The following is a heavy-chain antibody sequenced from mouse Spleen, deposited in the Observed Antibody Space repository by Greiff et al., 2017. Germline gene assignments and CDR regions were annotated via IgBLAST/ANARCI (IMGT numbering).Heavy chain of an antibody. D-gene: IGHD2-3*01. V-gene: IGHV1-7*01. CDR3: AKIYDGYWYFDV. J-gene: IGHJ1*01. CDR1: GYTFTSYW. Sequence: QVQLKESGAELAKPGASVKLSCKASGYTFTSYWMHWVKQRPGQGLEWIGYINPSSGYTKYNQKFKDKATLTADKSSSTAYMQLSSLTYEDSAVYYCAKIYDGYWYFDVWGAGTTVTVSS. CDR2: INPSSGYT.